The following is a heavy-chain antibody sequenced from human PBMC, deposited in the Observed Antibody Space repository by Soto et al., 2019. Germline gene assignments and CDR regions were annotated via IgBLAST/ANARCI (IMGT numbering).Heavy chain of an antibody. CDR3: ARTLYGDNVDY. CDR1: GYTFTTYY. D-gene: IGHD4-17*01. V-gene: IGHV1-58*02. J-gene: IGHJ4*02. Sequence: SVKVSCKASGYTFTTYYIHWVRQAPGQRLEWIGWIVVGSGNTNYAQKFQERVTITRDMSTSTAYMELSSLRSEDTAVYYCARTLYGDNVDYWGQGTLVTVSS. CDR2: IVVGSGNT.